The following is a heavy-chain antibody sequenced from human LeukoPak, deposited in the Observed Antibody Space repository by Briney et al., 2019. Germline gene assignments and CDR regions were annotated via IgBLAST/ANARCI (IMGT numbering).Heavy chain of an antibody. V-gene: IGHV3-21*01. CDR1: GFTFSTYT. CDR3: ARRWSFDY. Sequence: PGGSLRLSCVASGFTFSTYTMVWVRQAPGKGLEWVSSISSSSSYIFNADSVKGRFSISRDNAKNSLFLQMNTLRAEDTAVYYCARRWSFDYWGQGTLVTVSS. CDR2: ISSSSSYI. D-gene: IGHD6-13*01. J-gene: IGHJ4*02.